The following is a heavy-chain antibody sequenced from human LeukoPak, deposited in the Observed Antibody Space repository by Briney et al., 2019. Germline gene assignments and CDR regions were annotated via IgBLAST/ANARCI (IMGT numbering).Heavy chain of an antibody. V-gene: IGHV4-39*07. D-gene: IGHD6-13*01. J-gene: IGHJ6*03. CDR1: GGSISSSSYY. CDR3: ARSDYQQLVLRYYYYMDV. CDR2: IYYSGST. Sequence: PSETLSLTCTVSGGSISSSSYYWGWIRQPPGKGLEWIGSIYYSGSTYYNPSLKSRVTISVDTSKNQFSLKLSSVTAADTAVYYCARSDYQQLVLRYYYYMDVWGKGTTVTISS.